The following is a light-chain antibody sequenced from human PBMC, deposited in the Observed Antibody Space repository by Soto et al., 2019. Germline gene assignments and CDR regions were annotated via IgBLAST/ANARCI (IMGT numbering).Light chain of an antibody. CDR1: SSNIGNNY. V-gene: IGLV1-51*01. CDR3: GTWDSSLSAVV. CDR2: YNN. J-gene: IGLJ2*01. Sequence: QSVLTQPPSVSAAPGQKVTISCSGSSSNIGNNYVSWYQQLPGTAPKLLIYYNNKRRSGIPDRFSGSKSGTSATLGITGLQTGDEADYYCGTWDSSLSAVVFGGGTKLTVL.